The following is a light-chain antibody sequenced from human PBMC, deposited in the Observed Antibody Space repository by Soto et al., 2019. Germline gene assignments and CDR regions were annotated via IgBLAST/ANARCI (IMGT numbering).Light chain of an antibody. CDR3: CSYTSSINYV. CDR2: QVT. V-gene: IGLV2-14*01. J-gene: IGLJ1*01. Sequence: QSALTQPASVSGSPGQSITISCTGTSSDFDIYKYVSWYQQHPGKAPKLMIYQVTNRPSGVSNRFSGSTSGNTASLTISGLQAEDEADCYCCSYTSSINYVFGTGTKVTVL. CDR1: SSDFDIYKY.